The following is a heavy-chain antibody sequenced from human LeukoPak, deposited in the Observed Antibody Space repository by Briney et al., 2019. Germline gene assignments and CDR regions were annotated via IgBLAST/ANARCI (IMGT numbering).Heavy chain of an antibody. V-gene: IGHV3-11*01. Sequence: PGGSLRLSCAASGFTFSDYYMSWIRQAPGKGLEWVSYISSSGSTIYYADSVKGRFTISGDNSKNTLYLQMNSLRAEDTAVYYCAKDYYDSSGYYRSVFDYWGQGTLVTVSS. CDR3: AKDYYDSSGYYRSVFDY. J-gene: IGHJ4*02. D-gene: IGHD3-22*01. CDR2: ISSSGSTI. CDR1: GFTFSDYY.